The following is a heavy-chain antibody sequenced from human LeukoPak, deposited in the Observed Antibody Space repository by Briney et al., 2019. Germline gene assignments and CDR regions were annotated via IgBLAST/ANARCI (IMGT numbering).Heavy chain of an antibody. J-gene: IGHJ4*02. CDR3: ARGPPNWGMVGY. V-gene: IGHV1-8*01. D-gene: IGHD7-27*01. CDR1: GYTFTSFD. Sequence: ASVKVSCTASGYTFTSFDFNWVRQATGQGLEWMGWMKSNNGHTGYAQKFQGRVTMTRDTSISTAYMELSSLTFEDTAVYYCARGPPNWGMVGYWGQGALVTVSS. CDR2: MKSNNGHT.